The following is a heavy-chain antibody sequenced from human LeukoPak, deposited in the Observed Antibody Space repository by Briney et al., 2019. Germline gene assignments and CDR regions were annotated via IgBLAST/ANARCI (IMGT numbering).Heavy chain of an antibody. CDR1: GYNFTDYY. V-gene: IGHV1-2*02. J-gene: IGHJ4*02. Sequence: GASVTVSCKASGYNFTDYYIHWIRQAPGQGLEWMGWINPETGDTNYAQKFQDRATLTRDTSLITFYMEVTSLRSDDTAIYYCARGAKAFWGQGTLVTVSS. CDR2: INPETGDT. CDR3: ARGAKAF.